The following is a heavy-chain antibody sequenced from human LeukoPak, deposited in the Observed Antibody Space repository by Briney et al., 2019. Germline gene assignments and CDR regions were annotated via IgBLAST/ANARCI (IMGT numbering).Heavy chain of an antibody. V-gene: IGHV3-7*01. CDR1: GFTFSSYW. CDR2: IKQDGSEK. CDR3: AREGLEGFGELFSAFDI. Sequence: GGSLRLSCAASGFTFSSYWMSWVRQAPGKGLEWVANIKQDGSEKYYVDSVKGRFTISRDNAKNSLYLQMNSLRAEDTAVYYCAREGLEGFGELFSAFDIWGQGTMVTVSS. D-gene: IGHD3-10*01. J-gene: IGHJ3*02.